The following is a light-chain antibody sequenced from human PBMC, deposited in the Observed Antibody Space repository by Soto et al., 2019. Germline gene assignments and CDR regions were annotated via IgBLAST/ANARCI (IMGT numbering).Light chain of an antibody. V-gene: IGLV1-51*01. CDR2: DNN. CDR1: SSNIGNNF. CDR3: ATWDSSLIAWV. J-gene: IGLJ2*01. Sequence: QSVLTQPPSVSAAPGQKVTISCSGSSSNIGNNFVSWYQHLPGTDPKLLIYDNNKRPSGIPDRFSGTKSGTSATLGITGLQTGDEAHYYCATWDSSLIAWVFGGGTKLTVL.